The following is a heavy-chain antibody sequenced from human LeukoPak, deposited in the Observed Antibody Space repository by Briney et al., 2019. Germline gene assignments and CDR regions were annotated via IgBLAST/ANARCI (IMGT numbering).Heavy chain of an antibody. J-gene: IGHJ4*02. Sequence: SETLSLTCAVSGGSISSSNWWSWVRQPPGKGLEWIGEIYHSGSTNYNPSLKSRVTISVDKSKNQFSLKLSSVTAADTAVYYCARSGSGYLRYYFDYWGQGILVTVSS. CDR2: IYHSGST. D-gene: IGHD5-12*01. V-gene: IGHV4-4*02. CDR3: ARSGSGYLRYYFDY. CDR1: GGSISSSNW.